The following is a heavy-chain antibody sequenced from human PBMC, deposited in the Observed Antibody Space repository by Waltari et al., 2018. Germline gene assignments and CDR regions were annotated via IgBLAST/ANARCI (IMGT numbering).Heavy chain of an antibody. Sequence: EVQLAESGGGVVQPGRSLRLSCAASGFSSDAYAMHWVRQAPGKGLEWVSGISWNSGSIGYADSVKGRFTISRDNAKNSLYLQMNSLRAEDMALYYCAKSKGSSFGAFDYWGQGTLVTVSS. CDR3: AKSKGSSFGAFDY. J-gene: IGHJ4*02. D-gene: IGHD6-13*01. V-gene: IGHV3-9*02. CDR2: ISWNSGSI. CDR1: GFSSDAYA.